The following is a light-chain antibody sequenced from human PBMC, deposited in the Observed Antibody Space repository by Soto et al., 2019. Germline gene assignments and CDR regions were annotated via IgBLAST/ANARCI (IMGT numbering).Light chain of an antibody. CDR3: QQSGDWPLT. Sequence: EIVVTQSPATLSVSPGERATLSCRASQSVGNNFAWYQQKPGQAPRLLIFATSTRATGVTARFSGSGSGTEFTLIIGSLQSEDFAVYYCQQSGDWPLTFGGG. CDR1: QSVGNN. J-gene: IGKJ4*01. V-gene: IGKV3-15*01. CDR2: ATS.